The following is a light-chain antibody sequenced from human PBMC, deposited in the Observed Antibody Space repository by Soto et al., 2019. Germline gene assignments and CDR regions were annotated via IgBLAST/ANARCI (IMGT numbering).Light chain of an antibody. CDR3: HQYGSSPQT. V-gene: IGKV3-20*01. CDR2: GVS. Sequence: EIVLTQSPGTLSLSPGERATLSCRASQSVSSNYLVWYQQKPGQAPRLLIYGVSSRATGIPDRFIGSGSGTDFTLTISRLEPEDFAVYYCHQYGSSPQTFGQGTKVEIK. J-gene: IGKJ1*01. CDR1: QSVSSNY.